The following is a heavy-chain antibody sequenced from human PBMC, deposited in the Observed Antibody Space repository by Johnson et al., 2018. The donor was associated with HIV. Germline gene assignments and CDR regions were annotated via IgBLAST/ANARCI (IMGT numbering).Heavy chain of an antibody. V-gene: IGHV3-23*04. CDR2: ISWNSGNI. D-gene: IGHD1-1*01. Sequence: MQLVESGGGLVQPGGSLRLSCAASGFTFSSYAMSWVRQAPGKGLEWVSGISWNSGNIAYADFVRGRFTISRDNSKNTLYLQMNSLIVGDTAVYFCTRDLRTRAFDIWGQGTMVTVSS. J-gene: IGHJ3*02. CDR3: TRDLRTRAFDI. CDR1: GFTFSSYA.